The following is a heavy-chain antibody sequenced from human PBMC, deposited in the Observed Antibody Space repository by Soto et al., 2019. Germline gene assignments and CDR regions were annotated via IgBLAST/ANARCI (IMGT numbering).Heavy chain of an antibody. CDR2: IQPVDSDT. D-gene: IGHD6-25*01. V-gene: IGHV5-51*01. Sequence: GESLKISCKGSGYDFTSYWIGWVRQMPGKGLEWMGIIQPVDSDTRYSPSFQGQVTISADKSITTAYLQWSSLKASDTAMYYCARSFRSSGWIDYWGQGTLVTVSS. CDR3: ARSFRSSGWIDY. CDR1: GYDFTSYW. J-gene: IGHJ4*02.